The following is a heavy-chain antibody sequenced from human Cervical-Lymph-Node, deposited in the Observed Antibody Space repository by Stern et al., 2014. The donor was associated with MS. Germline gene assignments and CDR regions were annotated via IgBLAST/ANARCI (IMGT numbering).Heavy chain of an antibody. D-gene: IGHD6-25*01. Sequence: QLVQSGAEVKKPGASVKVSCKASGHTTTSYGISWVRQAPGQGLEWMGWISAHNGKTNYVQKFQGRVPMTTDTSTSTAYMEVRSLRSDDTAVYYCATFIATAGTFNYWGQGTLVTVSS. V-gene: IGHV1-18*01. CDR1: GHTTTSYG. CDR3: ATFIATAGTFNY. CDR2: ISAHNGKT. J-gene: IGHJ4*02.